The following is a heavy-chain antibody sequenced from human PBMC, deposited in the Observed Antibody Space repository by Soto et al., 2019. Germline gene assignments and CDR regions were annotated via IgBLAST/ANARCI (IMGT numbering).Heavy chain of an antibody. CDR3: AKDRGEATEGSYGMDV. V-gene: IGHV3-30*18. D-gene: IGHD3-16*01. CDR2: ISYDGSNK. Sequence: GGSLRLSCAASGFTFSSYGMHWVRQAPGKGLEWVAVISYDGSNKYYADSVKGRFTISRDNSKNTLYLQMNSLRAEETAVYYCAKDRGEATEGSYGMDVWGQGTTVTVSS. CDR1: GFTFSSYG. J-gene: IGHJ6*02.